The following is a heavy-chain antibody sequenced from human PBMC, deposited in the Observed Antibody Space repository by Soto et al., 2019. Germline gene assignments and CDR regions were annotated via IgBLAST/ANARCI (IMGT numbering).Heavy chain of an antibody. CDR3: ARGGDSSGYYSDVHFDY. J-gene: IGHJ4*02. D-gene: IGHD3-22*01. Sequence: SETLSLTCTVSGGSISSYYWSWIRQPPGKVLEWIGYIYYSGSTNYTPSLKSRVTISVDTSKNQFSLKLSSVTAADTAVYYCARGGDSSGYYSDVHFDYWGQGTLVTVSS. V-gene: IGHV4-59*01. CDR1: GGSISSYY. CDR2: IYYSGST.